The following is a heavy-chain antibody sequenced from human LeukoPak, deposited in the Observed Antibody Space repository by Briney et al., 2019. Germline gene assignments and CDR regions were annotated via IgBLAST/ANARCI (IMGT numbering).Heavy chain of an antibody. CDR1: GGSISSYY. CDR2: IYYSGST. J-gene: IGHJ3*02. Sequence: PSETLSLTCTVSGGSISSYYWSWIRQPPGKGLEWIGYIYYSGSTNYNPSLKSRVTISVDTSKNQFSLKLSSMTAADTAVYYCARGGYSSSPTSGAFDIWGQGTMVTVSS. CDR3: ARGGYSSSPTSGAFDI. D-gene: IGHD6-13*01. V-gene: IGHV4-59*01.